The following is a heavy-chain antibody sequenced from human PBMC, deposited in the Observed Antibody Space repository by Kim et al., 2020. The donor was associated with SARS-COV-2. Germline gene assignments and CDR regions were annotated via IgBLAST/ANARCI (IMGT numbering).Heavy chain of an antibody. Sequence: SETLSLTCAVYGGSFSGYYWSWIRQPPGKGLEWIGEINHSGSTNYNPSLKSRVTISVDTSKNQFSLKLSAVTAADTAVYYCARGSDYDFWSGPQSLDYGMDVWGQGTTVTVSS. CDR3: ARGSDYDFWSGPQSLDYGMDV. CDR1: GGSFSGYY. D-gene: IGHD3-3*01. V-gene: IGHV4-34*01. CDR2: INHSGST. J-gene: IGHJ6*02.